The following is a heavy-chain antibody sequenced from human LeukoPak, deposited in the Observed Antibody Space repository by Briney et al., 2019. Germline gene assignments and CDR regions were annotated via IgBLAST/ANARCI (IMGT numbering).Heavy chain of an antibody. CDR3: AKEPSEGLAPFYWYFDL. CDR2: IYPGDSDT. Sequence: GESLKISCKGSGYSFTSYWIGWVRQMPGKGLEWMGIIYPGDSDTRYSPSFQGQVTISADKSISTAYLQWSSLRAEDSAVYFCAKEPSEGLAPFYWYFDLWGRGTLVTVSS. J-gene: IGHJ2*01. V-gene: IGHV5-51*01. D-gene: IGHD6-19*01. CDR1: GYSFTSYW.